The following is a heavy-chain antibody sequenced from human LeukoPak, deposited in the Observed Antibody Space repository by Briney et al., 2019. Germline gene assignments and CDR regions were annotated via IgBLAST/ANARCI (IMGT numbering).Heavy chain of an antibody. CDR3: AKGRATAVANWYFGL. CDR2: IRYDGSNK. D-gene: IGHD5-18*01. Sequence: GGSLRLSCAASGFTFSSIGMHWVCQAPGKGLEWLAFIRYDGSNKYYADSMKGRLTISRDNSKNTLYLEMNSLRPEDTAMYYCAKGRATAVANWYFGLWGRGTLVTVSS. J-gene: IGHJ2*01. CDR1: GFTFSSIG. V-gene: IGHV3-30*02.